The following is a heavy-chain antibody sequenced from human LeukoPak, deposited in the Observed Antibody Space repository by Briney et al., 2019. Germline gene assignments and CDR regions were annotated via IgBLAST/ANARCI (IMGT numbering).Heavy chain of an antibody. D-gene: IGHD2-8*01. CDR1: GGSISSYY. Sequence: PSETLSLTCTVSGGSISSYYWSWIRQPPGKGLEWIGYIYHSGSTNYNPSLKSRVTISVDTSKNQFSLKLSSVTAADTAVYYCAGQDIVLMVYAIWGQGTLVTVSS. V-gene: IGHV4-59*01. J-gene: IGHJ4*02. CDR2: IYHSGST. CDR3: AGQDIVLMVYAI.